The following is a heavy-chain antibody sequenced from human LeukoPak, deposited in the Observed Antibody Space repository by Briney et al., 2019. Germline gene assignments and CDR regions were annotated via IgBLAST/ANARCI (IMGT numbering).Heavy chain of an antibody. CDR1: GGSISSSSHY. Sequence: SETLSLTCTVSGGSISSSSHYWGWIRQPPGKGLEWIGSIYDSGSTYYNPSLKSRVTISVATSKNQFSLKLTSMTAADTAVYYCARHAWGSSWYYWFDPWGQGTLVTVSS. D-gene: IGHD6-13*01. V-gene: IGHV4-39*01. CDR3: ARHAWGSSWYYWFDP. J-gene: IGHJ5*02. CDR2: IYDSGST.